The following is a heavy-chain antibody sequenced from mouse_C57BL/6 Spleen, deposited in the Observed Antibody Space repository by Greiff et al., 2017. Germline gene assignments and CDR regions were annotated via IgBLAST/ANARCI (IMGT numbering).Heavy chain of an antibody. CDR1: GFTFSSYG. CDR3: ARLYSKYYARDY. V-gene: IGHV5-6*01. Sequence: EVKLQESGGDLVKPGGSLKLSCAASGFTFSSYGMSWVRQTPDKRLEWVATISSGGSYTYYPDSVKGRFTISRDNAKNTLYLQMSSLKSEDTAMYYCARLYSKYYARDYWGQGTSVTVSA. J-gene: IGHJ4*01. CDR2: ISSGGSYT. D-gene: IGHD2-5*01.